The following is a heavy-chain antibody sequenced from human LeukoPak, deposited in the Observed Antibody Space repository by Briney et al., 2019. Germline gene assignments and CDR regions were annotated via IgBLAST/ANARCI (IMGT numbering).Heavy chain of an antibody. Sequence: SETLSLTCTVSGGSISSGGYYWSWIRQHPGKGLEWIGYIYYSGYTYYNPSLKRRVTISVDTSKNQFSLKLTSVTAADTAVYYCATLDIVVVVAALTDAFDIWGQGTMVTVSS. D-gene: IGHD2-15*01. V-gene: IGHV4-31*03. CDR3: ATLDIVVVVAALTDAFDI. CDR2: IYYSGYT. J-gene: IGHJ3*02. CDR1: GGSISSGGYY.